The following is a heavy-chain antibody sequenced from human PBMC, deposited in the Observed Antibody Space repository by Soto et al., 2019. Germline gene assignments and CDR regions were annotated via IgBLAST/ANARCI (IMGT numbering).Heavy chain of an antibody. Sequence: QVQLVESGGGVVQPGRSLRLSCAASGFTFSSYGMHWVRQAPGKGLEWVAVIWYDGSNKYYADSVKGRFTISRDNSTNPLYLQMNSLRAEDTAVYYCASQYDFWSGYYLGAWGQGTLVTVSS. CDR2: IWYDGSNK. CDR3: ASQYDFWSGYYLGA. J-gene: IGHJ4*02. CDR1: GFTFSSYG. V-gene: IGHV3-33*01. D-gene: IGHD3-3*01.